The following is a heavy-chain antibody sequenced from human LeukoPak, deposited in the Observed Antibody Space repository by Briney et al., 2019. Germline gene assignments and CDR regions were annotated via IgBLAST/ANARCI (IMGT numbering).Heavy chain of an antibody. CDR1: GGSITSYY. CDR3: ARVRRDGYNSPDY. V-gene: IGHV4-59*01. J-gene: IGHJ4*02. CDR2: IYYSGTT. Sequence: SETLSLTCTVSGGSITSYYWSWIRQPLGKGLECIGYIYYSGTTYYNPSLKSRVTISVDTSKNQFSLKLSSVTAADTAVYYCARVRRDGYNSPDYWGQGTLVTVSS. D-gene: IGHD5-24*01.